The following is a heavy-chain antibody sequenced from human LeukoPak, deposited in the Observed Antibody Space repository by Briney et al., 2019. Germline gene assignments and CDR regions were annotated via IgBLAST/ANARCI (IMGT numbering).Heavy chain of an antibody. J-gene: IGHJ4*02. V-gene: IGHV1-46*01. CDR3: ARGLGDSGSYSSFDY. D-gene: IGHD3-10*01. Sequence: GASVKVSCKASGYTFTNYYIHWVRQAPGQGLEWKGIINPNGGGTNYAQKFQGRVTMTRDTSTSTVYMELSSLRSEDTAVYYCARGLGDSGSYSSFDYWGQGTLVTVSS. CDR2: INPNGGGT. CDR1: GYTFTNYY.